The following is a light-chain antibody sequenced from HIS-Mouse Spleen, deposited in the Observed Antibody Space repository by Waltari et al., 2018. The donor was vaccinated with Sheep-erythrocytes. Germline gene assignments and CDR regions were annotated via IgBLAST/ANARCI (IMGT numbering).Light chain of an antibody. Sequence: QSALTQHRSVSGSHGQAVTISCTGTSSDVGGSYYVSWYQQHPGKAPKLMIYDVSKRPSGVPDRLSGSKSGDTASLTISGFQDEDEADYYCCSYAGSYNHVFATGTKVTVL. CDR2: DVS. J-gene: IGLJ1*01. CDR1: SSDVGGSYY. CDR3: CSYAGSYNHV. V-gene: IGLV2-11*01.